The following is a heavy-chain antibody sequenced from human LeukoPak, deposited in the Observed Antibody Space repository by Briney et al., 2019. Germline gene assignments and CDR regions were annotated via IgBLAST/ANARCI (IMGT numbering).Heavy chain of an antibody. CDR3: AREMVLWFGELSYYFDY. CDR2: IKQDGSEK. CDR1: GFTFSSYW. D-gene: IGHD3-10*01. Sequence: GGSLRLSCAASGFTFSSYWMSWVRQAPGKGLEWVANIKQDGSEKYYVDSVKGRFTISRDNAKNSLYLQMNSLRAEDTAVYYCAREMVLWFGELSYYFDYWGQGTLVTISS. V-gene: IGHV3-7*01. J-gene: IGHJ4*02.